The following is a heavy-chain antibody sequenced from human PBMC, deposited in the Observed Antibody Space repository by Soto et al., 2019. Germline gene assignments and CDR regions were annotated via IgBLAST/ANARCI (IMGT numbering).Heavy chain of an antibody. CDR2: IKQDGSEK. V-gene: IGHV3-7*01. CDR3: ARETVELATNG. CDR1: GFTFSSYW. Sequence: EVQLVESGGGLVQPGGSLRLSCAASGFTFSSYWMSWVRQAPGKGLECVANIKQDGSEKYYVDSVKGRFTISRDNAENSLFLQMSSLRAEDTAVYYCARETVELATNGWGQGTLVTDSS. D-gene: IGHD5-12*01. J-gene: IGHJ4*02.